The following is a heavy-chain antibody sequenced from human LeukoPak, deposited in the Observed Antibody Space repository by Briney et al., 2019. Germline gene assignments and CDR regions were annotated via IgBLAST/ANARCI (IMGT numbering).Heavy chain of an antibody. CDR3: TRQGVYYCDSSALYY. V-gene: IGHV5-51*01. J-gene: IGHJ4*02. CDR1: GYRFTNYW. D-gene: IGHD3-22*01. CDR2: IYPGDSDT. Sequence: GESLKISCKTPGYRFTNYWIVWVRQVPGRGLELMGSIYPGDSDTRYSPSFQGQVTISVDKSTTTAYLQWRNLKASDTAIYYCTRQGVYYCDSSALYYWGQGTLVTVSS.